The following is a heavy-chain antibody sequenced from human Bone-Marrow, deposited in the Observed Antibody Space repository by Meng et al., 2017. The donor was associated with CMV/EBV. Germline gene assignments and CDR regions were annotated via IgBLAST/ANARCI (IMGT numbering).Heavy chain of an antibody. D-gene: IGHD2-2*01. V-gene: IGHV3-7*01. CDR3: ATLYQLRYGY. CDR1: GFTFRTYA. CDR2: IKQDGSEK. Sequence: GGSLRLSCAASGFTFRTYAMSWVRQAPGKGLEWVANIKQDGSEKYYVDSVKGRFTISRDNAKNSLYLQMNSLRAEDTAVYYCATLYQLRYGYWGQGTLVTVSS. J-gene: IGHJ4*02.